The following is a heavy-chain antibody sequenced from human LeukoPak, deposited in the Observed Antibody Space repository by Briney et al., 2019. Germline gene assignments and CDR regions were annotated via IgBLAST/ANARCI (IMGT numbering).Heavy chain of an antibody. D-gene: IGHD1-26*01. Sequence: SQTLSLTCAISGDSVSSNSDAWNGIRQSPSRGLEWLGRTYYRSKWYYDYAVAVKSRISINPDTSKNQFSLQLSSVTPEDTAVYYCARDPVGGSTIFDYWGQGTLVTVSS. J-gene: IGHJ4*02. CDR1: GDSVSSNSDA. CDR2: TYYRSKWYY. V-gene: IGHV6-1*01. CDR3: ARDPVGGSTIFDY.